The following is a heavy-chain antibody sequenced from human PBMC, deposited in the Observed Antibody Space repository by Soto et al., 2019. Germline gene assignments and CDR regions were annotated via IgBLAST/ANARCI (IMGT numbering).Heavy chain of an antibody. V-gene: IGHV4-59*08. CDR2: IYYSGST. CDR3: ARRYSSSFDF. Sequence: PSETLSLTCTVFGGSISSYYWSWIRQPPGKGLEWIGYIYYSGSTNYNPSLKSRVTISVDTSKNQFSLKLSFVTAADTAVYYCARRYSSSFDFWGQGTLVTVSS. D-gene: IGHD6-13*01. J-gene: IGHJ4*02. CDR1: GGSISSYY.